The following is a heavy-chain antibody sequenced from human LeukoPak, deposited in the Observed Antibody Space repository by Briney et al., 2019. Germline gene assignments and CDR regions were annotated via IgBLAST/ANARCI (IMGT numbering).Heavy chain of an antibody. V-gene: IGHV1-69*06. Sequence: SVRVSCKASGGTLSSYAISWVRQAPGQGLEWMGGIIPIFGTANYAQKFQGRVTITADKSTSTAYMELSSLRSEDTAVYYCARMWSYYYGSGSPNWFDPWGQGTLVTVSS. CDR3: ARMWSYYYGSGSPNWFDP. CDR2: IIPIFGTA. CDR1: GGTLSSYA. D-gene: IGHD3-10*01. J-gene: IGHJ5*02.